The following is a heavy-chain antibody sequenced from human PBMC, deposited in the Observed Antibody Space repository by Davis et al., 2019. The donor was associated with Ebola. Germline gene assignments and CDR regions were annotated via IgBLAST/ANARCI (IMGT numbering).Heavy chain of an antibody. CDR2: IYPDDSDT. D-gene: IGHD6-19*01. V-gene: IGHV5-51*01. J-gene: IGHJ3*02. Sequence: KVSCKGSGYSFSNYWIAWVRQMPGNGLEWMGLIYPDDSDTGYSPFFHGQVTISADKSISTAYLEWTGLKASDTAMYYCARPRTKAVAHDAFDIWGQGTMVTVSS. CDR3: ARPRTKAVAHDAFDI. CDR1: GYSFSNYW.